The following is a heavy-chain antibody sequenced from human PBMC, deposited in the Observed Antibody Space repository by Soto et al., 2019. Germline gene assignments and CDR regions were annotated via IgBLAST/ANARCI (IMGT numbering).Heavy chain of an antibody. V-gene: IGHV3-33*01. Sequence: HPGGSLRLSCAASGFTFSSYGMHWVRQAPGKGLEWVAVIWYDGSNKYYADSVKGRFTISRDNSKNTLYLQMNSLRAEDTAVYYCARGAGNYAFDIWGQGTMVTVSS. CDR3: ARGAGNYAFDI. J-gene: IGHJ3*02. CDR2: IWYDGSNK. D-gene: IGHD6-13*01. CDR1: GFTFSSYG.